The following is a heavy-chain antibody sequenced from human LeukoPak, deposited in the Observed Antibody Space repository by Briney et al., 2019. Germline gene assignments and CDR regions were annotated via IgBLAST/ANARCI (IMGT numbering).Heavy chain of an antibody. CDR2: ISSSGSTI. V-gene: IGHV3-48*03. CDR1: GFTFSSYE. Sequence: GGSLRLSCAASGFTFSSYEMNWVRQAPGKGLEWVSYISSSGSTIYYADSVKGRFTISRGNAKNSLYLQMNSLRAEDTAVYYCARDSPGIAAAGLYYFDYWGQGTLVTVSS. CDR3: ARDSPGIAAAGLYYFDY. D-gene: IGHD6-13*01. J-gene: IGHJ4*02.